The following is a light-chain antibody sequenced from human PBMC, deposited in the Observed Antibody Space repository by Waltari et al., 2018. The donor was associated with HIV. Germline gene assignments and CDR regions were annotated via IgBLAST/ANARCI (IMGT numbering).Light chain of an antibody. CDR2: EVS. Sequence: QSALTQPASASGSPGPAITISCTGTSSDAGSYNLVSWYQQHPGKAPKLMIYEVSKRPSGVSNRFSGSKSGNTASLTISGLQAEDEADYYCCSYAGSSTLVFGGGTKLTVL. J-gene: IGLJ2*01. CDR1: SSDAGSYNL. CDR3: CSYAGSSTLV. V-gene: IGLV2-23*02.